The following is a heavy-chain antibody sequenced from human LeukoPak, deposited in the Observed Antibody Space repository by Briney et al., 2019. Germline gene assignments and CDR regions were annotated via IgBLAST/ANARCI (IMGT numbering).Heavy chain of an antibody. D-gene: IGHD3-3*01. V-gene: IGHV3-7*01. CDR2: INPDGSVK. Sequence: GGSLRLSCAASGFIFGGYWMSWVRQAPGRGLEWVANINPDGSVKYYVDSIKGRFTISRDNAKNSLYLQMNSLRAEDTAVYYCASGFLQWLYWGQGALVTVSS. CDR3: ASGFLQWLY. CDR1: GFIFGGYW. J-gene: IGHJ4*02.